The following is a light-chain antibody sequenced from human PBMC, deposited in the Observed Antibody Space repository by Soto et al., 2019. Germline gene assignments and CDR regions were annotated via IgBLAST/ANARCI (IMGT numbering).Light chain of an antibody. J-gene: IGLJ2*01. CDR2: EGS. Sequence: QSALTQPASVSGSPGQSITISCTGTSSDVGSYNLVSWYQQYPGKAPKLMIYEGSKRPSGVSNRFSGSKSGNTASLTISGLQAEDEADYYCCSYAGSLVFGGGTKLTVL. CDR3: CSYAGSLV. CDR1: SSDVGSYNL. V-gene: IGLV2-23*01.